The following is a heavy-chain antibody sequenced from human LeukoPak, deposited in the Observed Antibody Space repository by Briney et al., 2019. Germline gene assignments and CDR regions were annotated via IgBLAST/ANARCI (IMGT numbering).Heavy chain of an antibody. J-gene: IGHJ4*02. D-gene: IGHD6-19*01. CDR3: AKDPSSTLEWLVDY. Sequence: PGRSLRLSCAASGFTFSSYGMHWVRQAPGKGLEWVAVISYDGSNKYYADSVKGRFTISRDNSKSTLYLQMNSLRAEDTAVYYCAKDPSSTLEWLVDYWGQGTLVTVSS. V-gene: IGHV3-30*18. CDR2: ISYDGSNK. CDR1: GFTFSSYG.